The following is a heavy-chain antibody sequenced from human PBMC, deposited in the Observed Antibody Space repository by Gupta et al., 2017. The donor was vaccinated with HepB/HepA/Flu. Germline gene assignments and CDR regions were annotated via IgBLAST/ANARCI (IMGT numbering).Heavy chain of an antibody. CDR1: GFTFDDSA. J-gene: IGHJ5*02. D-gene: IGHD7-27*01. CDR3: TKSPSVGINWFDP. V-gene: IGHV3-9*01. CDR2: ITWNSKNV. Sequence: EEQLVESGGGLVQPGRPLRLSCEASGFTFDDSAMHWVRQVPGKGLEWISGITWNSKNVGYADSVKGRFTISRDNAKNSLYLQMNGLRPEDTALYYCTKSPSVGINWFDPWGQGTLVTVSS.